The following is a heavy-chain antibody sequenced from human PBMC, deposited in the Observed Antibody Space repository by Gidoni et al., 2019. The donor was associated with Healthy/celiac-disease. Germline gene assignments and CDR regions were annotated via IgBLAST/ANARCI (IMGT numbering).Heavy chain of an antibody. J-gene: IGHJ6*03. Sequence: EVQLVESGGGLVKPGRSLRLSCTASGFTFGDYAMSWFRQAPGKGLEWVGFIRSKAYGGTTEYDASVKGRFTISRDDSKSIAYLQMNSLKTEDTAVYYCTRDIVVVPAAEEGYYYYYMDVWGKGTTVTVSS. CDR3: TRDIVVVPAAEEGYYYYYMDV. V-gene: IGHV3-49*05. D-gene: IGHD2-2*01. CDR2: IRSKAYGGTT. CDR1: GFTFGDYA.